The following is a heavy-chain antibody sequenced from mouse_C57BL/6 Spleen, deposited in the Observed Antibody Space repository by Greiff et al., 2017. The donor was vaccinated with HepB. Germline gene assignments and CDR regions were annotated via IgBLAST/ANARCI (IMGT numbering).Heavy chain of an antibody. Sequence: QVQLQQPGAELVRPGTSVKLSCKASGYTFTSYWMHWVKQRPGQGLEWIGVIDPSDSYTNYNQKFKVKATLTVDTSSSTAYMQLSSLTSEDSAVYYCARLGPYYFDYWGQGTTLTVAS. J-gene: IGHJ2*01. V-gene: IGHV1-59*01. CDR2: IDPSDSYT. CDR3: ARLGPYYFDY. CDR1: GYTFTSYW. D-gene: IGHD4-1*01.